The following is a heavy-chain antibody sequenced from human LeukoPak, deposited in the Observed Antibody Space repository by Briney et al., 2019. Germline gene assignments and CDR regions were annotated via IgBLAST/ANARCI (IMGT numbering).Heavy chain of an antibody. CDR2: ISYDGSNE. CDR3: AKYWHSGSTYDY. J-gene: IGHJ4*02. Sequence: GGSLRLSCAASGFTFSSYVMHWVRQAPGKGLEWVAIISYDGSNEYYADSVKGRFTISRDNSKNTLYLQMNSLRAEDTAVYYCAKYWHSGSTYDYWGQGTLVTVSS. D-gene: IGHD6-19*01. CDR1: GFTFSSYV. V-gene: IGHV3-30*04.